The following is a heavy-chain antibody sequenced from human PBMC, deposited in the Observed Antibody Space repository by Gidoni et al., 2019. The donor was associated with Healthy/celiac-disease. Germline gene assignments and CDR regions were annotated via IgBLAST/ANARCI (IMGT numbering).Heavy chain of an antibody. Sequence: QVQLVESGGGVVQPGRSRRVSCAAYGFTFSSYGMHWVRQAPGKGLGWVAVIWYDGINKYYAYSVKGRFTISRDKSKNTLYLQMNSLRAEDTAVYYCARAQQRWVYYFDYWGQGTLVTFSS. CDR3: ARAQQRWVYYFDY. CDR2: IWYDGINK. J-gene: IGHJ4*02. D-gene: IGHD6-25*01. V-gene: IGHV3-33*01. CDR1: GFTFSSYG.